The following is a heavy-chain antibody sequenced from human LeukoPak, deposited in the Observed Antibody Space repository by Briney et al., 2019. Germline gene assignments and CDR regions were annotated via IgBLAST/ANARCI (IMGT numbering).Heavy chain of an antibody. J-gene: IGHJ2*01. CDR1: GFMFNDYA. V-gene: IGHV3-9*01. CDR2: ISWNSGNM. Sequence: SLRLSCAPSGFMFNDYALHWVRQAPGKGLEWVSVISWNSGNMYYVDSVKGRFTISRDNAKNSLSLQMNSLKPEDTALYYCAKGPGLGAGKRYLDLWGRGTLVIVSS. CDR3: AKGPGLGAGKRYLDL. D-gene: IGHD6-13*01.